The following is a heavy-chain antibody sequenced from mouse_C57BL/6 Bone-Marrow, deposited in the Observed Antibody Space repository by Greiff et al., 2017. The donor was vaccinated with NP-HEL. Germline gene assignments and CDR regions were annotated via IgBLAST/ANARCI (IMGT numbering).Heavy chain of an antibody. Sequence: QVQLQQPGTELVKPGASVKLSCKASGYTFTSYWMHWVKQRPGQGLEWIGNINPSNGGTNYNEKFKSKATLTVDKSSSTAYMQLSSLTSEYSAVYYCARGGAYYSNYDAMDYWCQGTSVTVSS. CDR1: GYTFTSYW. CDR2: INPSNGGT. V-gene: IGHV1-53*01. D-gene: IGHD2-5*01. CDR3: ARGGAYYSNYDAMDY. J-gene: IGHJ4*01.